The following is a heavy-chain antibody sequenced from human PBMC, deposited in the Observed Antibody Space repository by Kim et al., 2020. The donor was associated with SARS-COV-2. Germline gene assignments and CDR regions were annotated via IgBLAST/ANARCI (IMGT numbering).Heavy chain of an antibody. CDR2: IYYSGST. CDR3: ARLYSSPLALDD. J-gene: IGHJ4*02. Sequence: SETLSLTCTVSGGSISSSSYYWGWIRQPPGKGLEWIGSIYYSGSTYYNPSLKSRVTISVDTSKNQFSLKLSSVTAADTAVYYCARLYSSPLALDDWGQGTLVTVSS. CDR1: GGSISSSSYY. D-gene: IGHD3-22*01. V-gene: IGHV4-39*01.